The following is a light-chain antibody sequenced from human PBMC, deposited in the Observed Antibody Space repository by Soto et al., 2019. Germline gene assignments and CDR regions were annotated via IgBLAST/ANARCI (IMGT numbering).Light chain of an antibody. Sequence: EIVLTQSPGTLSLSPGERVTLSCRASESVSSGYVGWYQQKPGQAPRLVIFGAIGRATGIPDRFRGSESGTDFTLTISSLEPEDFAVYYCQQYGSSPPSFGQGTKLEIK. J-gene: IGKJ2*01. CDR2: GAI. CDR1: ESVSSGY. V-gene: IGKV3-20*01. CDR3: QQYGSSPPS.